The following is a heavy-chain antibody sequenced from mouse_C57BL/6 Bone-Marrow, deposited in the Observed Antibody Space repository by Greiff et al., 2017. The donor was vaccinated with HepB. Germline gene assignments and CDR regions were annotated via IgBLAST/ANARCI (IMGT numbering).Heavy chain of an antibody. CDR1: GFTFSDAW. D-gene: IGHD1-1*01. CDR3: TRGDGSSPWYFDV. CDR2: IRNKANNHAT. V-gene: IGHV6-6*01. J-gene: IGHJ1*03. Sequence: VQLKESGGGLVQPGGSMKLSCAASGFTFSDAWMDWVRQSPEKGLEWVAEIRNKANNHATYYAESVKGRFTISRDDSKSSVYLQMNSLRAEDTGIYYCTRGDGSSPWYFDVWGTGTTVTVSS.